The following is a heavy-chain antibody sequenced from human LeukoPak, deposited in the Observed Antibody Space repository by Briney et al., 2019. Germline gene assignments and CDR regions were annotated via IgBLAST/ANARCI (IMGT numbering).Heavy chain of an antibody. CDR2: IYYSGST. J-gene: IGHJ4*02. V-gene: IGHV4-39*07. D-gene: IGHD3-22*01. Sequence: SETLSLTCTVSGGSISSSRSYWGWIHQPPGKGLEWIGSIYYSGSTYYNPSLKSRVTISVDTSKNQFSLKLSSVTAADTAVYYCARDRLPSSDYYQATYFDYWGQGTLVTVSS. CDR1: GGSISSSRSY. CDR3: ARDRLPSSDYYQATYFDY.